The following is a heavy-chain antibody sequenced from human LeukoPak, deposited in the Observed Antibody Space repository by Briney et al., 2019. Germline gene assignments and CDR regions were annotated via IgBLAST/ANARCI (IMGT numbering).Heavy chain of an antibody. CDR1: GGSFSGYY. V-gene: IGHV4-34*01. Sequence: SETLSLTCAVYGGSFSGYYWSWLRQPPGKGLEWIGEINHSGSNNYNPSLKSRVTISVDTSKNQFSLKLSSVTAADTAVYYCARGPSLLDCTNGVCYTPSAARYGMDVWGQGTTVTVSS. CDR2: INHSGSN. J-gene: IGHJ6*02. CDR3: ARGPSLLDCTNGVCYTPSAARYGMDV. D-gene: IGHD2-8*01.